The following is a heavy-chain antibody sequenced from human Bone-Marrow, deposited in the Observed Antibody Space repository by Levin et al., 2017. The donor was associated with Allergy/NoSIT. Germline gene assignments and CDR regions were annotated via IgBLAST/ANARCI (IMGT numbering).Heavy chain of an antibody. CDR1: GGSISSTGYY. V-gene: IGHV4-31*03. D-gene: IGHD3-9*01. CDR2: ISYSGNT. J-gene: IGHJ6*04. CDR3: ARETYDLLTGPYRYFYKMDV. Sequence: PSQTLSLTCTVSGGSISSTGYYWTWIRQHPGKGLEWIGYISYSGNTYYKPSLRSRVNISVDTSQNQFSLNLNSMTAADTAVYYCARETYDLLTGPYRYFYKMDVWGKGTTVTVSS.